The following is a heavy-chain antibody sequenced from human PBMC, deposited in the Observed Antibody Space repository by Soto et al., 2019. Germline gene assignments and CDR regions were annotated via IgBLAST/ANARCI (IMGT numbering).Heavy chain of an antibody. V-gene: IGHV5-51*01. D-gene: IGHD3-16*02. CDR3: ARPVSSEAPSAFDI. CDR2: IYPGDSDT. CDR1: GYSFTSYW. Sequence: LTISCKGSGYSFTSYWIGWVRQMPGKGLEWMGIIYPGDSDTRYSPSFQGQVTISADKSISTAYLQWSSLKASDTAMYYCARPVSSEAPSAFDIWGQGTMVTVSS. J-gene: IGHJ3*02.